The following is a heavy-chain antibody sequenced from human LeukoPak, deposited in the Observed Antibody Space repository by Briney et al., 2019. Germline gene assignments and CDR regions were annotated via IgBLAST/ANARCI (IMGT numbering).Heavy chain of an antibody. J-gene: IGHJ4*02. CDR1: GFTFSSYA. CDR2: IYSGGST. V-gene: IGHV3-53*01. D-gene: IGHD3-16*01. Sequence: PGGSLRLSCAASGFTFSSYAMSWVRQAPGKGLEWVSVIYSGGSTYYADSVKGRFTISRDNSKNTLYLQMNSLRAEDTAVYYCAREDSGGVDYWGQGTLVTVSS. CDR3: AREDSGGVDY.